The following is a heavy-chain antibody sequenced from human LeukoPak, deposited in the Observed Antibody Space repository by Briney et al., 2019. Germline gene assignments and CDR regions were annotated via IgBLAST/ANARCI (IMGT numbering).Heavy chain of an antibody. Sequence: SLKVSCKASGGTFSRYAISWVRQAPGQGLEWMGGIIPMFGIANYAQKFQGRVTITADESTSTAYMELSSLRSEDTAVYYCARDRPYTGGWRGFDYWGQGTLDTVSS. V-gene: IGHV1-69*13. CDR2: IIPMFGIA. J-gene: IGHJ4*02. CDR1: GGTFSRYA. D-gene: IGHD6-19*01. CDR3: ARDRPYTGGWRGFDY.